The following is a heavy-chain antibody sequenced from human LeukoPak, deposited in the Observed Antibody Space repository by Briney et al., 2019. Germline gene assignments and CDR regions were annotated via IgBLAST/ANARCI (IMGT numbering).Heavy chain of an antibody. CDR2: IYYSGST. J-gene: IGHJ6*02. D-gene: IGHD3-22*01. CDR1: GGSISSGGYY. V-gene: IGHV4-31*03. CDR3: ARDRRDEGYDSSGYYHLYYYYGMDV. Sequence: PSETLSLTCTVSGGSISSGGYYWSWIRQHPGKGLEWIGYIYYSGSTYYNPSLKSRVTISVDTSKNQFSLKLSSVTAADTAVYYCARDRRDEGYDSSGYYHLYYYYGMDVWGQGTTVTVSS.